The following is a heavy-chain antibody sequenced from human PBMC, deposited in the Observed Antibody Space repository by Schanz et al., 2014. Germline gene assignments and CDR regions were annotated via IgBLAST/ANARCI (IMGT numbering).Heavy chain of an antibody. CDR1: GFVFGDYY. V-gene: IGHV3-11*05. J-gene: IGHJ4*02. Sequence: VQLVESGGGLVQPGGSLRLSCVASGFVFGDYYMSWIRQAPGKGLEWVSYVSSSSSYTHYADSVRGRFTMSRDNSKNTVHLQMSSLRVEDTAVYYCARVDSSGYFFDNWGQGTRVTVSS. CDR2: VSSSSSYT. D-gene: IGHD3-22*01. CDR3: ARVDSSGYFFDN.